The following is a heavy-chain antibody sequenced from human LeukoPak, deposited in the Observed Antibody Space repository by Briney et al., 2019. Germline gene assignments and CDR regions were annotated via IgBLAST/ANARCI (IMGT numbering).Heavy chain of an antibody. J-gene: IGHJ5*02. CDR2: ISSSSSSSYI. CDR1: GFTFSTYS. CDR3: ARDSVPCSSTRCNPVWFDP. V-gene: IGHV3-21*01. D-gene: IGHD2-2*01. Sequence: PGGSLRLSCAASGFTFSTYSMNWVRQAPGKGLEWVSSISSSSSSSYIYYADSVKGRFTISRDNAKNSLYLQMNSLRAEDTAVYYCARDSVPCSSTRCNPVWFDPWGQGTLVTVSS.